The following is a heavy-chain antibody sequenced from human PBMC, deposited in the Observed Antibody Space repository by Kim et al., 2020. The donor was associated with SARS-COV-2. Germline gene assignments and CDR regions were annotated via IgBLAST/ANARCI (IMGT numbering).Heavy chain of an antibody. CDR3: AREVGYCSGGSCYFNWFDP. CDR1: GFTFSSYE. Sequence: GGSLRLSCAASGFTFSSYEMNWVRQAPGKELEWVSYISSSGSTIYYADSVKGRFTISRDNAKNSLYLQMNSLRAEDTAVYYCAREVGYCSGGSCYFNWFDPWGQGTLVTVSS. V-gene: IGHV3-48*03. D-gene: IGHD2-15*01. CDR2: ISSSGSTI. J-gene: IGHJ5*02.